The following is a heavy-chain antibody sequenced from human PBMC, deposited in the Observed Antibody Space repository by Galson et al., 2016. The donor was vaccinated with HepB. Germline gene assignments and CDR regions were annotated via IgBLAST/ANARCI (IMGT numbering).Heavy chain of an antibody. CDR3: VRRAAARGYFFDY. J-gene: IGHJ4*02. V-gene: IGHV4-30-4*01. CDR2: IYYRGNN. Sequence: TLSLTCTVSGGSISSGDDYWSWIRQPPGKGLEWIGHIYYRGNNYYNPSLQGRVTMSVDTSKNQFSLRLSSVTAADTAVYYCVRRAAARGYFFDYWGQGTMVAVSS. CDR1: GGSISSGDDY. D-gene: IGHD2-15*01.